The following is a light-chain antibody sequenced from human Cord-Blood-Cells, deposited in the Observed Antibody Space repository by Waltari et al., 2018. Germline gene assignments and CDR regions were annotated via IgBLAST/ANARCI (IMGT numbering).Light chain of an antibody. CDR2: DVS. CDR3: SSYTSSSTLWV. V-gene: IGLV2-14*01. Sequence: QSALTQPASVSGSPGQSITISCTGTSSDVGGSNYVSWYQQHPGTAPKLMIYDVSHRTWGVASRFSGCKSGNTASRTISGLQAEDEADYYCSSYTSSSTLWVFGGGTKLTVL. CDR1: SSDVGGSNY. J-gene: IGLJ3*02.